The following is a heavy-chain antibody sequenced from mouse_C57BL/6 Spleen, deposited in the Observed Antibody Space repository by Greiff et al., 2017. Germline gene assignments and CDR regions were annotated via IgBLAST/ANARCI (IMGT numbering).Heavy chain of an antibody. CDR2: INPNNGGT. V-gene: IGHV1-26*01. J-gene: IGHJ3*01. CDR3: ARWGIRGFAY. CDR1: GYTFTDYY. Sequence: VQLQQSGPELVKPGASVKISCKASGYTFTDYYMNWVKQSHGKSLEWIGDINPNNGGTSYNQKFKGKATLTVDKSSSTAYMELRSLTSEDSAVYYCARWGIRGFAYWGQGTLVTVSA. D-gene: IGHD2-12*01.